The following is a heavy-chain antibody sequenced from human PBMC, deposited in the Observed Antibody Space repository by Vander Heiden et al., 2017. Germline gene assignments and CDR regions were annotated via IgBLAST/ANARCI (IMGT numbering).Heavy chain of an antibody. CDR2: IKADGSST. CDR3: ARAENYDFWSRV. J-gene: IGHJ4*02. CDR1: EFIFSNYW. V-gene: IGHV3-74*01. Sequence: EVQLVESGGGVVKPGGSLRLSCPAPEFIFSNYWMHWVRQAPGKGLVWVSRIKADGSSTNYADSVKGRFTISRDNAKNTLYLQMTSLRAEDTAMYFCARAENYDFWSRVWGQGTLVTVSS. D-gene: IGHD3-3*01.